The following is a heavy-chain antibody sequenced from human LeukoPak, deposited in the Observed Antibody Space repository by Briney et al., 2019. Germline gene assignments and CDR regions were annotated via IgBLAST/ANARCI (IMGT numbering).Heavy chain of an antibody. CDR3: ARGDEYTYGYFDY. CDR2: INRGGSST. V-gene: IGHV3-74*01. Sequence: GGSLRLSCAASGFTFSTYWMHWVRQAPGQGLVWVSLINRGGSSTSYADSVKGRFTISRDNAKNTVYMQMNSLRAEDTAVYYCARGDEYTYGYFDYWDLGTLLTVSS. J-gene: IGHJ4*02. D-gene: IGHD5-18*01. CDR1: GFTFSTYW.